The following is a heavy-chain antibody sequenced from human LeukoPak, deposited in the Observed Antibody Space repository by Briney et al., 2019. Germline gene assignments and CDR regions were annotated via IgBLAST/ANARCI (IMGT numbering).Heavy chain of an antibody. CDR2: INPNRGDT. J-gene: IGHJ4*02. CDR3: AREWWGAITMVRGVIDY. D-gene: IGHD3-10*01. CDR1: RYTFTGYY. Sequence: ASVKVSCKASRYTFTGYYMHWVRQAPGQGLEWMGWINPNRGDTNCAQKFQGRVTMTRDTSISTAYMDLSRLRSDDTAVYYCAREWWGAITMVRGVIDYWGQGPLVTVSS. V-gene: IGHV1-2*02.